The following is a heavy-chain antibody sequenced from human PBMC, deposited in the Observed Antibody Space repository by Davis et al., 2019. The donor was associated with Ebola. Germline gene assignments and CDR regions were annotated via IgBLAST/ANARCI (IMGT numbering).Heavy chain of an antibody. V-gene: IGHV3-7*01. Sequence: GESLKISCAASGFTFSSYWMSWVRQAPGKGLEWVANIKQDGSEKYYVDSVKGRFTISRDNAKNSLYLQMNSLRAEDTAVYYCARALGYCSGGSCSFDYWGQGTLVTVSS. CDR1: GFTFSSYW. D-gene: IGHD2-15*01. CDR2: IKQDGSEK. CDR3: ARALGYCSGGSCSFDY. J-gene: IGHJ4*02.